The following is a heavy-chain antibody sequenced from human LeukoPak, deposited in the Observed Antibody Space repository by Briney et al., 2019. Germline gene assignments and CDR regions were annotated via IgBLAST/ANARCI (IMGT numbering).Heavy chain of an antibody. V-gene: IGHV3-21*03. CDR1: GFNFSTYT. J-gene: IGHJ4*02. Sequence: PGGSLRLSCAASGFNFSTYTINWVRQAPGKGLEWVSSISSSSTYIYYAESVKGRFTVSRDNAKNSLYLQMNSLRDEDTAVYYCARLWGYCSGGSCYSTPYWGQGTLVTVSS. CDR2: ISSSSTYI. D-gene: IGHD2-15*01. CDR3: ARLWGYCSGGSCYSTPY.